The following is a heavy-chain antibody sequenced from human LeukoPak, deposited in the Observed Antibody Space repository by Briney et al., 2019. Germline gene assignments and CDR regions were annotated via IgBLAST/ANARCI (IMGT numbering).Heavy chain of an antibody. CDR1: GFTFSSYS. D-gene: IGHD3-10*01. V-gene: IGHV3-21*01. Sequence: GGSLRLSCAASGFTFSSYSMNWVRQAPGKGLEWVSSISSSSSYIYYADSVKGRFTISRDNAKNSLYLQMNSLRAEDTAVYYCARDWGYYGSGSTLWGQGTLVTVSS. CDR2: ISSSSSYI. J-gene: IGHJ4*02. CDR3: ARDWGYYGSGSTL.